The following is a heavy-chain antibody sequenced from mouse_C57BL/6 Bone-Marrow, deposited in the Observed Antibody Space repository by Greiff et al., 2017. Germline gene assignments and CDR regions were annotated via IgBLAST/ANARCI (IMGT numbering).Heavy chain of an antibody. CDR1: GYTFTDYY. CDR3: ARWGYYGSSSFDY. Sequence: QVQLQQSGPELVKPGASVKISCKASGYTFTDYYINWVKQRPGQGLEWIGWIFPGSGSTYYNEKFKGKATLTVDKSSSTAYLLLSSLTSEDSAVYFCARWGYYGSSSFDYWGQGTTLTVSS. V-gene: IGHV1-75*01. J-gene: IGHJ2*01. CDR2: IFPGSGST. D-gene: IGHD1-1*01.